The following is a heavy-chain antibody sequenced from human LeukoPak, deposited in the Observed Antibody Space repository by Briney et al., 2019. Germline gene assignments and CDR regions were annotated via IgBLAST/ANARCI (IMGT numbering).Heavy chain of an antibody. V-gene: IGHV4-59*01. CDR3: ARGPPGGRFDP. J-gene: IGHJ5*01. D-gene: IGHD3-10*01. Sequence: KPSETLSLTCSVSGGSISSYYWTWIRQPPGKGLEWIGYIYYSGSTNYNPSLKSRVTISVDTSKNQFSLKLNSVTAADTAVYYCARGPPGGRFDPWGQGTLVTVSS. CDR2: IYYSGST. CDR1: GGSISSYY.